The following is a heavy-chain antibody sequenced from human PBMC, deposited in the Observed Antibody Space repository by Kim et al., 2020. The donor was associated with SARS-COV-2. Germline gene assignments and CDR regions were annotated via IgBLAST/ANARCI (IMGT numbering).Heavy chain of an antibody. V-gene: IGHV4-59*09. J-gene: IGHJ4*02. D-gene: IGHD3-22*01. CDR3: ARGLEPITYYYDSNPFGY. Sequence: SRVTISVDTSKNQFSLKLSSVTAADTAVYYCARGLEPITYYYDSNPFGYWGQGTLVTVSS.